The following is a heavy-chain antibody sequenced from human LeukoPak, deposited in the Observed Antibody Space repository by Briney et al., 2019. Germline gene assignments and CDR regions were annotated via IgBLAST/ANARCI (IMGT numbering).Heavy chain of an antibody. J-gene: IGHJ5*02. CDR1: GGSFSGYY. Sequence: SETLSLTCAVYGGSFSGYYWSWIRQPPGKGLEWIGEINHSGSTNYNPSLKRRVTIPVDTSKNQFSLKLSSVTAADKAVYYCASRRGGGYSYGYWNWFDPWGQGTLVTVSS. CDR3: ASRRGGGYSYGYWNWFDP. V-gene: IGHV4-34*01. D-gene: IGHD5-18*01. CDR2: INHSGST.